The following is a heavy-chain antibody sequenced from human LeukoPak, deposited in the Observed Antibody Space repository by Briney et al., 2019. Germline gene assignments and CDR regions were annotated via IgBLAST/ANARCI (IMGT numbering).Heavy chain of an antibody. J-gene: IGHJ4*02. V-gene: IGHV4-34*01. CDR1: GGSXSGYY. Sequence: EXLSLTCAVYGGSXSGYYWSWIRQPPGKGLEWIGEINHSGSTDYNPSLKSRVTISVDTSKNQFSLKLSSVTAADTAVYYCARGKITIFGVVTPVDYWGQGTLVTVSS. CDR3: ARGKITIFGVVTPVDY. CDR2: INHSGST. D-gene: IGHD3-3*01.